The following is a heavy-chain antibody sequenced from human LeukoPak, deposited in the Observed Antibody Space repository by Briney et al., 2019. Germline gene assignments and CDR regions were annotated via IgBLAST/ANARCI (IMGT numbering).Heavy chain of an antibody. Sequence: GGSLRLSCTASGFPFIEYSMNWVRQVPGKGLEWISYIGIDSGNTKYADSVRGRFTISADKAKNSLYLQMNSLRVEDTAVYYCARDHNYAFNNWGQGTLVSVAS. CDR3: ARDHNYAFNN. CDR2: IGIDSGNT. V-gene: IGHV3-48*01. D-gene: IGHD1-1*01. CDR1: GFPFIEYS. J-gene: IGHJ4*02.